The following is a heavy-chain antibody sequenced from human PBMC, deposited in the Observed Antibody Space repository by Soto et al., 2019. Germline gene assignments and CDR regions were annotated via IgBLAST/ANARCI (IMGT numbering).Heavy chain of an antibody. J-gene: IGHJ3*02. D-gene: IGHD5-12*01. CDR1: GGSISSGGYY. CDR2: IYYSGST. V-gene: IGHV4-39*01. Sequence: PSETLSLTCTVSGGSISSGGYYWGWIRQPPGKGLEWIGSIYYSGSTYYNPSLKSRVTISVDTSKNQFSLKLSSVTAADTAVYYCAKTNIVATNGAFDIWGQGTMVTVSS. CDR3: AKTNIVATNGAFDI.